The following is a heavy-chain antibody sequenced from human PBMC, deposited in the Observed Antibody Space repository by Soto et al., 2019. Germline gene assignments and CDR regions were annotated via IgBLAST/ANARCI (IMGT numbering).Heavy chain of an antibody. Sequence: SETLSLTCTVSGGSISSSSYYWGWIRQPPGKGLEWIGSIYYSGSTYYNPSLKSRVTISVDTSKNQFSLKLSSVTAADTAVYYCARPRSITGTTDGSDWFDPWGQGTLVTVSS. CDR3: ARPRSITGTTDGSDWFDP. CDR1: GGSISSSSYY. D-gene: IGHD1-7*01. CDR2: IYYSGST. J-gene: IGHJ5*02. V-gene: IGHV4-39*01.